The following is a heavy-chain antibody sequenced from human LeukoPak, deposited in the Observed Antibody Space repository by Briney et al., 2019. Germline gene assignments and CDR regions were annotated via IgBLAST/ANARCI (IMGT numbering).Heavy chain of an antibody. V-gene: IGHV1-69*06. CDR2: IIPIFGTA. CDR1: GGTFSIYA. J-gene: IGHJ4*02. Sequence: SVKVSCMASGGTFSIYAISWVRQAPGQGLEWMGGIIPIFGTANYAQKFQGRVTITADKSTSTAYMELSSLRSEDTAVYYCARGSFQGYCSSTSCYLIDYWGQGTLVTVSS. CDR3: ARGSFQGYCSSTSCYLIDY. D-gene: IGHD2-2*01.